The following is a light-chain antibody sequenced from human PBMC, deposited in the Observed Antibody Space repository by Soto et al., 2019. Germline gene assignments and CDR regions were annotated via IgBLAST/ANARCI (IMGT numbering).Light chain of an antibody. J-gene: IGKJ3*01. CDR3: QQYGNLPFT. CDR2: DAS. Sequence: DIQMTQSPSSLSASVGDRVTITCQASQGISNSLNWYQVKLGKAPKLLIYDASNLETGVPSRLSGSGSGTDFTFTITSLQPEDVGTYYCQQYGNLPFTFGRGTKVAIK. CDR1: QGISNS. V-gene: IGKV1-33*01.